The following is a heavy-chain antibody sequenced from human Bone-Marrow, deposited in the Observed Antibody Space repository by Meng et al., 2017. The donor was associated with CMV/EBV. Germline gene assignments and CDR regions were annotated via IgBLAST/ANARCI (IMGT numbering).Heavy chain of an antibody. J-gene: IGHJ3*02. CDR1: GFTFDDYA. D-gene: IGHD3-22*01. CDR3: AKDGHYYDSSGYYQGGGAFDI. CDR2: ISWNSGSI. Sequence: GGSLRLSCAASGFTFDDYAMHWVRQAPGKGLEWVSGISWNSGSIGYADSVKGRFTISRDNAKNSLYLQMNSLRAEDKALYYCAKDGHYYDSSGYYQGGGAFDIWGQGTMVTVSS. V-gene: IGHV3-9*01.